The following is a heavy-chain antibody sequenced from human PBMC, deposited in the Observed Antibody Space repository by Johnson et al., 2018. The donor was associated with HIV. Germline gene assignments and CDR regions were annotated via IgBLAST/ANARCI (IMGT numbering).Heavy chain of an antibody. Sequence: VQLVESGGGVVRPGGSLRLSCAASGFTFDDYGMSWVRQGPGKGLVWVSRINPDGSSTDYADSVKGRFTISRDNAKNTLYLQMNSLRAEDTAVYYCARALTTDAFDIWGQGTMVTVSS. CDR2: INPDGSST. V-gene: IGHV3-20*04. CDR3: ARALTTDAFDI. J-gene: IGHJ3*02. CDR1: GFTFDDYG. D-gene: IGHD4-17*01.